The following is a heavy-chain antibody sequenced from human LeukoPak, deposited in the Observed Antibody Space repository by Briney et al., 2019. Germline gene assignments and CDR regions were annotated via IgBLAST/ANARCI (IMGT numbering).Heavy chain of an antibody. Sequence: ASVKVSCKASGYTFTDYAMTWVRQAPGQGLEWMGWINTNTGNPTYAQGFTGRFVFSLDTSVSTAYLQISSLQAEDTAVYYCAKQGPGYCGGTSCYGVDYWGQGTLVTVSS. CDR1: GYTFTDYA. J-gene: IGHJ4*02. CDR3: AKQGPGYCGGTSCYGVDY. CDR2: INTNTGNP. V-gene: IGHV7-4-1*02. D-gene: IGHD2-2*01.